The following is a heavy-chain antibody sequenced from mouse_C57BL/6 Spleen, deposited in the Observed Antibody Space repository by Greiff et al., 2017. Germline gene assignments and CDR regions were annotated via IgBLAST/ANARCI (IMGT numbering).Heavy chain of an antibody. Sequence: VQLQQSGTELAKPGASVKLSCKASGYTFTSYGMRWVKQRPGQGLEWIGNINPSNGGTYYNEKFKSKATLTVDKSSSTAYMQLSSLTSEDSAVYYCARCDGDGNWYLDVWGTGTTVTVSS. CDR2: INPSNGGT. J-gene: IGHJ1*03. CDR3: ARCDGDGNWYLDV. CDR1: GYTFTSYG. D-gene: IGHD2-13*01. V-gene: IGHV1-53*01.